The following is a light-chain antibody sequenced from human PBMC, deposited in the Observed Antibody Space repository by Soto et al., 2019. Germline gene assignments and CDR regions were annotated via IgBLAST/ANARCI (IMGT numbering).Light chain of an antibody. Sequence: QSALTQPASVSGSPGQSITISCTGTSSDVGSYNLVSWYQHHPGKAPKLMIYEGSKRPSGVSNRFSGSKSGNTASLTISGRQAEDEADYYCCSYAGRSTYVVFGGGTKLTVL. CDR1: SSDVGSYNL. J-gene: IGLJ2*01. CDR3: CSYAGRSTYVV. CDR2: EGS. V-gene: IGLV2-23*01.